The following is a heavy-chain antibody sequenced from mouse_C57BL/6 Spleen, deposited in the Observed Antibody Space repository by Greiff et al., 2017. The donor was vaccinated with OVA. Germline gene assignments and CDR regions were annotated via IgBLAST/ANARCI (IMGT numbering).Heavy chain of an antibody. J-gene: IGHJ4*01. CDR1: GFSLTSYG. D-gene: IGHD2-3*01. CDR3: ARKIYDGYYEGMDY. CDR2: IWSGGST. Sequence: VQGVESGPGLVQPSQSLSITCTVSGFSLTSYGVHWVRQSPGKGLEWLGVIWSGGSTDYNAAFISRLSISKDNSKSQVFFKMNSLQADDTAIYYCARKIYDGYYEGMDYWGQGTSVTVSS. V-gene: IGHV2-2*01.